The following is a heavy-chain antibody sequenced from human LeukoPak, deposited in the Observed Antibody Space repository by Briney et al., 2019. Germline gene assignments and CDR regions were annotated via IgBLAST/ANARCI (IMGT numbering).Heavy chain of an antibody. J-gene: IGHJ5*02. CDR1: GFTFSSYW. Sequence: GGSLRLSCAASGFTFSSYWMSWVRQAPGKGLEWVANIKQDGSEKYYVDSVKGRFTISRDNAKNSLYLQMNSLRAEDTAVYYCARVVRFGEPPQDNWFDPWGQGTLVTVSS. D-gene: IGHD3-10*01. CDR2: IKQDGSEK. CDR3: ARVVRFGEPPQDNWFDP. V-gene: IGHV3-7*01.